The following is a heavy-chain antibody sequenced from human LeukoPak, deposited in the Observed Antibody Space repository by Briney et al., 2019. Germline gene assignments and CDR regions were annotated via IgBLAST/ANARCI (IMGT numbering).Heavy chain of an antibody. CDR1: GFTFSSYA. CDR2: ISGGGGST. V-gene: IGHV3-23*01. CDR3: AKFLPTHIVVANYYFDY. J-gene: IGHJ4*02. D-gene: IGHD2-21*01. Sequence: GGSLRLSCAASGFTFSSYAMSWVRQAPGKGLEWVSAISGGGGSTYYADSVKGRFTISRDNSKNTLYLQMNSLRAEDTAVYYCAKFLPTHIVVANYYFDYWGQGTLVTVSS.